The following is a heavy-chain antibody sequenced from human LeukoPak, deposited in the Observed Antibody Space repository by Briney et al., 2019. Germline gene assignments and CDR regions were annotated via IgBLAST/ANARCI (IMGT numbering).Heavy chain of an antibody. V-gene: IGHV3-23*01. J-gene: IGHJ4*02. CDR3: AKDVVVTAIHSDY. Sequence: PGRSLRLSCAASGFTFDDYAMHWVRQAPGKGLEWVSAISGSGGSTYYADSVKGRFTISRDNSKNTLYLQMNSLRAEDTAVYYCAKDVVVTAIHSDYWGQGTLVTVSS. CDR2: ISGSGGST. CDR1: GFTFDDYA. D-gene: IGHD2-21*02.